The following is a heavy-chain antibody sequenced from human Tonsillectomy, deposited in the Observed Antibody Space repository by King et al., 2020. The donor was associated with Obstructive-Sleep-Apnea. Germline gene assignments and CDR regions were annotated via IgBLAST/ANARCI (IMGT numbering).Heavy chain of an antibody. D-gene: IGHD6-25*01. CDR1: GFTFDDYA. V-gene: IGHV3-9*01. CDR3: ANLAARPFDY. Sequence: VQLVESGGGLVQPGRSLRLSCAASGFTFDDYAMHWVRQAPGKGLEWVSGISWNSGSIGYADSVKGRFTISRDNAKNSLYLQMNSLRAEDTALYHCANLAARPFDYWGQGTLVTVSS. J-gene: IGHJ4*02. CDR2: ISWNSGSI.